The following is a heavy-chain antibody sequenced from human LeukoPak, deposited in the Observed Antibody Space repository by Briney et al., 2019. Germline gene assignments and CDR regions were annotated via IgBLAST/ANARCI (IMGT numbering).Heavy chain of an antibody. CDR2: IYHSGST. V-gene: IGHV4-4*02. D-gene: IGHD6-13*01. J-gene: IGHJ5*02. CDR3: ARGFEGSSWYWFDP. CDR1: GGSISSSNW. Sequence: SETLSLTCAVSGGSISSSNWWSWVRPPPGKGLEWIGEIYHSGSTNYNPSLKSRVTISVDKSKNQFSLKLSSVTAADTAVYYCARGFEGSSWYWFDPWGQGTLVTVSS.